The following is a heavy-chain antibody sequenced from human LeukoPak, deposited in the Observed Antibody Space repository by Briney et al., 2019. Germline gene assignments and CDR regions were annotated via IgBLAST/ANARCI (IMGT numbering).Heavy chain of an antibody. Sequence: DSVKGRFTISRDNSKNTLYLQMNSLRAEDTAVYYCARDFSRYCSSISCERRFDYWGEGALVTVSS. CDR3: ARDFSRYCSSISCERRFDY. D-gene: IGHD2-2*01. V-gene: IGHV3-30*01. J-gene: IGHJ4*02.